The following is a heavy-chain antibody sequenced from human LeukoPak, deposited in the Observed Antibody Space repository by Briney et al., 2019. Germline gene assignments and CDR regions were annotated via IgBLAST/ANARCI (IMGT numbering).Heavy chain of an antibody. D-gene: IGHD5-18*01. V-gene: IGHV3-53*01. CDR2: IYTVGNT. J-gene: IGHJ4*02. Sequence: PGGSLRLSCAASGFPVSSNYMSWARQAPGRGLEWVSVIYTVGNTYYAESVKGRFTISRDNSKNTLYLQMNSLRAEDTAVYYCARGYSYGYFDYWGQGTLVTVSS. CDR3: ARGYSYGYFDY. CDR1: GFPVSSNY.